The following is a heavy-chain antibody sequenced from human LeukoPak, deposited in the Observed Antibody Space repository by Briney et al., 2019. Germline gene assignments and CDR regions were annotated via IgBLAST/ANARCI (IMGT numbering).Heavy chain of an antibody. V-gene: IGHV1-69*04. D-gene: IGHD2-15*01. Sequence: SVKASCKASGGTFSSYAISWVRQAPGQGLEWMGRIIPILGIANYAQKFQGRVTITADKSTSTAYMELSSLRSEDTAVYYCARQPDCSGGSCYDYHYYGMDVWGQGTTASVSS. CDR3: ARQPDCSGGSCYDYHYYGMDV. J-gene: IGHJ6*02. CDR1: GGTFSSYA. CDR2: IIPILGIA.